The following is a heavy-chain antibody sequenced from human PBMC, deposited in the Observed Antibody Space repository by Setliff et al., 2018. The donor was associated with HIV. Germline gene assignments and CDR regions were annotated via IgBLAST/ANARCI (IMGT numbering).Heavy chain of an antibody. CDR2: IYYSGSS. J-gene: IGHJ5*01. V-gene: IGHV4-59*08. CDR3: SRGKTTVTTRWFES. D-gene: IGHD4-17*01. Sequence: SSETLSLTCTVSGGSISSHYWSWIRQPPGKGLEWIGFIYYSGSSNYNPSLKSRVTISVDPSKNQFSLNLTSVTAADTAVYYCSRGKTTVTTRWFESWGQGTLVTVSS. CDR1: GGSISSHY.